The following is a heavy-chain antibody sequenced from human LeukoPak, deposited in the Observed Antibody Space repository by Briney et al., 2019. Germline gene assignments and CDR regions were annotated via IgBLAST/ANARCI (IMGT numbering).Heavy chain of an antibody. D-gene: IGHD2-15*01. Sequence: GGSLRLSCSASGFTFSSYAMHWVRQAPGKGLEYVSAISSNGGSTYYADSVKGRFTISRDNSKNTLYLQMSSLRAEDTAVYYCVGSFVVVVAATPSWFDPWGQGTLVTASS. CDR1: GFTFSSYA. J-gene: IGHJ5*02. V-gene: IGHV3-64D*06. CDR2: ISSNGGST. CDR3: VGSFVVVVAATPSWFDP.